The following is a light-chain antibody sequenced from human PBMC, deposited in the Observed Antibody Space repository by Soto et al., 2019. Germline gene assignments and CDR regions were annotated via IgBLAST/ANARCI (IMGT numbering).Light chain of an antibody. CDR3: RHYHDYPWT. CDR2: DAS. J-gene: IGKJ1*01. V-gene: IGKV1-5*01. Sequence: DIPMTQSPSTLSASVGDRVTITCRASQSISAWLAWYQQKPGEAPTLLIYDASSLESGVPSRFSGGGSETEFTLGVGGGEAGGVGRYGWRHYHDYPWTFGQGTKVEIK. CDR1: QSISAW.